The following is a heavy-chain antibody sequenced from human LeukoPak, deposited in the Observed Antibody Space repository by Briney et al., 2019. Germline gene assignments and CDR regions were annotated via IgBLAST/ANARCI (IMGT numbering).Heavy chain of an antibody. CDR1: GFTFSSYG. V-gene: IGHV3-30*02. CDR3: AKALTQWLDY. CDR2: IRYDGSNK. J-gene: IGHJ4*02. D-gene: IGHD6-19*01. Sequence: GGSLRLSCAASGFTFSSYGMHWVRQAPGKGLEWVAFIRYDGSNKYYADSVKGRFTISRDNSKNTVYLQMNSLRTEDTAVYYCAKALTQWLDYWGQGTLVTVSS.